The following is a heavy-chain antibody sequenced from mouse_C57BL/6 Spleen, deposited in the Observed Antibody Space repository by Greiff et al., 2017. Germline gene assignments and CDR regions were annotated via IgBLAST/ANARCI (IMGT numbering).Heavy chain of an antibody. CDR1: GFTFSDYY. CDR3: ARDYSKYIDV. CDR2: INYDGSST. Sequence: EVKLMESEGGLVQPGSSMKLSCTASGFTFSDYYMAWVRQVPEKGLEWVANINYDGSSTYYLDSLKSRFIISSDNAKNILYLQMSSLKSEDTATYYCARDYSKYIDVWGTGTTVTVSS. V-gene: IGHV5-16*01. J-gene: IGHJ1*03. D-gene: IGHD2-5*01.